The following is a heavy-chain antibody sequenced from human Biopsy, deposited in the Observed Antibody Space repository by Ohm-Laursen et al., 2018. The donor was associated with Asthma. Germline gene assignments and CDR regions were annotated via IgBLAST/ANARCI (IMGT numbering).Heavy chain of an antibody. Sequence: SLRLSCAASGFTFSSYAMSWVRQAPGKGLEWVAVISYDGSNKYYADSVKGRFTISRDNSKNTLYLQMNSLRAGDTAVYYCAKDTEGRYDFWSGLSYNYYGMDVWGQGTTVTVSS. CDR3: AKDTEGRYDFWSGLSYNYYGMDV. D-gene: IGHD3-3*01. CDR2: ISYDGSNK. CDR1: GFTFSSYA. V-gene: IGHV3-30*18. J-gene: IGHJ6*02.